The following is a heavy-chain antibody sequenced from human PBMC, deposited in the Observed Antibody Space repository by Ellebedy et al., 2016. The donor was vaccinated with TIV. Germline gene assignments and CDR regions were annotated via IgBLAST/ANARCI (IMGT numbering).Heavy chain of an antibody. CDR2: IKQDGSEK. J-gene: IGHJ5*02. V-gene: IGHV3-7*01. CDR3: ARCLRGGISGYWFDP. D-gene: IGHD6-13*01. Sequence: PGGSLRLSCAASGFTFSTYWMSWVRQAPGKGLEWVANIKQDGSEKYYVDSVKGRFTVSRDNAKNSLYLQMDSLRADDTAVYYCARCLRGGISGYWFDPWGQGTLVTVSS. CDR1: GFTFSTYW.